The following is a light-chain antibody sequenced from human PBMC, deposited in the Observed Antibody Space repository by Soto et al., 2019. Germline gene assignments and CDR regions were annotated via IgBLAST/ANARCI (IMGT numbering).Light chain of an antibody. J-gene: IGKJ1*01. CDR1: QSINNNY. CDR2: GAS. V-gene: IGKV3-20*01. CDR3: QQYGRSSGT. Sequence: EIVLTQSPGTLSLSPGERATLSCRASQSINNNYLAWYQQRPGQAPRLLIYGASRRATGIPDRFSGSGSGTDFTLTINRLEPEDLAVYHCQQYGRSSGTFGQGTKVEIK.